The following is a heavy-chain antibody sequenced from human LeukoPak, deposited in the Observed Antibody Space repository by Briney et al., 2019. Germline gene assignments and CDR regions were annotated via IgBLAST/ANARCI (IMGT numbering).Heavy chain of an antibody. J-gene: IGHJ4*02. V-gene: IGHV3-7*03. Sequence: GGSLRLSCAASGSTFSSYWMTWVRQAPGKGLEWVANTNQDGSEKYYVDSVKGRFIISRDNAKNSLYLQMNSLRAEDTAVYYCARGMSGSYSGFDYWGQGTLVTVSS. D-gene: IGHD1-26*01. CDR2: TNQDGSEK. CDR1: GSTFSSYW. CDR3: ARGMSGSYSGFDY.